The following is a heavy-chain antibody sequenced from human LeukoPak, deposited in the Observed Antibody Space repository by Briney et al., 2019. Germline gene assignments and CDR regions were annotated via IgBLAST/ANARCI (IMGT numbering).Heavy chain of an antibody. CDR3: AKDGLVVVPAAPLGWFDP. D-gene: IGHD2-2*01. J-gene: IGHJ5*02. CDR1: GFTFSSYG. V-gene: IGHV3-30*02. Sequence: QPGGSLRLSCAASGFTFSSYGMHWVRQAPGKGLEWVAFIRYDGSNKYYADSVKGRFTISRNNSKNTLYLQMNSLRAEDTAVYYCAKDGLVVVPAAPLGWFDPWGQGTLVTVSS. CDR2: IRYDGSNK.